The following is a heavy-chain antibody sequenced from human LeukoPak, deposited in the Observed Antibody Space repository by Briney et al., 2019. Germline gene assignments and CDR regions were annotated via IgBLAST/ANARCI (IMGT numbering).Heavy chain of an antibody. J-gene: IGHJ4*02. CDR3: ARGMGRSWSLDN. CDR1: GLTVANDY. CDR2: VYPSGTT. D-gene: IGHD6-13*01. Sequence: GGYLRRYCAASGLTVANDYMCWVRQAPGKGLEWVSVVYPSGTTYYADSVKGRFTISRDNSKNTLCLQMNSLRAEDTAVYYCARGMGRSWSLDNWGQGTLVTVSS. V-gene: IGHV3-53*01.